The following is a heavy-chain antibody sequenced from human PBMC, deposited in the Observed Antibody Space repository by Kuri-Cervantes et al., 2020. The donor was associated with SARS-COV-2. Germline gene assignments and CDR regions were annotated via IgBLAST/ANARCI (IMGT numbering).Heavy chain of an antibody. CDR1: GRPITSYW. CDR3: ARYGLSSSWGIYYYYYYMDV. V-gene: IGHV4-4*07. Sequence: GSLRLSCTVSGRPITSYWWSWIRQPAGKGLEWIGRIYTSGSTNYNPSLKSRVTISVDTSKNQFSLKLSSVTAADTAVYYCARYGLSSSWGIYYYYYYMDVWGKGTTVTVSS. J-gene: IGHJ6*03. CDR2: IYTSGST. D-gene: IGHD6-13*01.